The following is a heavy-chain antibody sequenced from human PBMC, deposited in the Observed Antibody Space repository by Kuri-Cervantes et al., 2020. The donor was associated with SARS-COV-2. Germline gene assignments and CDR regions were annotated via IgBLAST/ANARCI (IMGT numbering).Heavy chain of an antibody. J-gene: IGHJ6*02. CDR3: ARDRAYYDILTGYYRGNDYYYYGMDV. CDR2: ISSSGSTI. V-gene: IGHV3-48*04. CDR1: GFTFSSYS. D-gene: IGHD3-9*01. Sequence: GESLKISCAASGFTFSSYSMSWIRQAPGKGLEWVSYISSSGSTIYYADSVKGRFTISRDNAKNSLYLQMNSLRAEDTAVYYCARDRAYYDILTGYYRGNDYYYYGMDVWGQGTTVTVSS.